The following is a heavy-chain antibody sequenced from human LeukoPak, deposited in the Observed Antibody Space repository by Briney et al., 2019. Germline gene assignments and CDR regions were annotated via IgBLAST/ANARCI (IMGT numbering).Heavy chain of an antibody. CDR3: ANTYYYDSSGYTTFDY. Sequence: GGSLRLSCAASGFTFISYAMSWVRQAPGRGLEWVSAISGSGGSTYYADSVKGRFTISRDNSKTTLYLQMNSLRAEDTAVYYCANTYYYDSSGYTTFDYWGQGTLVTVSS. D-gene: IGHD3-22*01. V-gene: IGHV3-23*01. J-gene: IGHJ4*02. CDR1: GFTFISYA. CDR2: ISGSGGST.